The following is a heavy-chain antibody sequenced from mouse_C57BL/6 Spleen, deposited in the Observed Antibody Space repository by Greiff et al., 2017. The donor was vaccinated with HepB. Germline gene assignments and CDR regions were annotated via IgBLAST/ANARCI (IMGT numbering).Heavy chain of an antibody. J-gene: IGHJ3*01. V-gene: IGHV1-80*01. Sequence: VMLVESGAELVKPGASVKISCKASGYAFSSYWMNWVKQRPGKGLEWIGQIYPGDGDTNYNGKFKGKATLTADKSSSTAYMQLSSLTSEDSAVYFCARGVGYSSPWFAYWGQGTLVTVSA. CDR1: GYAFSSYW. CDR3: ARGVGYSSPWFAY. CDR2: IYPGDGDT. D-gene: IGHD2-12*01.